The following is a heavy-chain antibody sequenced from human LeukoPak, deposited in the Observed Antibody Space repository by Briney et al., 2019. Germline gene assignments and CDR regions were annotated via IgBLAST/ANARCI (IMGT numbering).Heavy chain of an antibody. J-gene: IGHJ4*02. CDR1: GFTFSSFP. D-gene: IGHD4-17*01. CDR2: ISSTSTTI. CDR3: ARDRTDYGDYFDF. V-gene: IGHV3-48*02. Sequence: RGSLRLSCAASGFTFSSFPMDWVRQAPGKGLEWISYISSTSTTIDYADSVKGRFTISRDNARNSLFLQMNSLRDEDTAVYYCARDRTDYGDYFDFWGQGTLVTVSS.